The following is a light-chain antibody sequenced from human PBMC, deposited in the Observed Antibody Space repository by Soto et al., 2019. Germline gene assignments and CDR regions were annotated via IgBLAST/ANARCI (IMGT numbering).Light chain of an antibody. CDR3: QQYSGAPFT. CDR2: AAS. CDR1: QRISSY. Sequence: DIQMTQSPSSLSASLGDRATLTCRASQRISSYLAWYQQKPGQAPKLLIYAASSMDTGIPARFSGSGSGTDFTLTISRLEPEDFAMYFCQQYSGAPFTFGGGTKVDIK. J-gene: IGKJ4*01. V-gene: IGKV1-39*01.